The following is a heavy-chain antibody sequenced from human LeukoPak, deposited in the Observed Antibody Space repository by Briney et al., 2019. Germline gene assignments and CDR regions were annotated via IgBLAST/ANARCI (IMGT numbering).Heavy chain of an antibody. V-gene: IGHV4-39*07. J-gene: IGHJ5*02. D-gene: IGHD3-22*01. CDR2: IYYSGST. CDR1: GGSISSSSYY. Sequence: SETLSLTCTVSGGSISSSSYYWGWIRQPPGKGLEWIGSIYYSGSTYYNPSLKSRVTISVDTSKNQFSLKLSSVTAADTAMYYCAREYYYDSSGYANSNWFDPWGQGTLVTVSS. CDR3: AREYYYDSSGYANSNWFDP.